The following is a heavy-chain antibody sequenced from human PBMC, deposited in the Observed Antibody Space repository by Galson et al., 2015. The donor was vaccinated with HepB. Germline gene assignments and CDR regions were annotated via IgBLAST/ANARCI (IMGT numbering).Heavy chain of an antibody. D-gene: IGHD4-11*01. CDR1: GFTFNSYS. CDR3: ARVQDYSHHDYFYYYMDV. V-gene: IGHV3-48*01. J-gene: IGHJ6*03. Sequence: LRLSCAGSGFTFNSYSINWVRRAPGKGLEWVSYISSGGETIYYADSVRGRFTISRDNAKNSVSLQMNSLRGDDSAVYHCARVQDYSHHDYFYYYMDVWGKGTTVTVSS. CDR2: ISSGGETI.